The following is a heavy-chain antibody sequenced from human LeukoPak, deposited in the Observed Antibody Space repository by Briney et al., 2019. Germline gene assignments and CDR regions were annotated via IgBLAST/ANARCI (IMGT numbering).Heavy chain of an antibody. J-gene: IGHJ4*02. V-gene: IGHV1-46*01. CDR1: GNTFTSYY. D-gene: IGHD3-22*01. CDR3: ARDGQVGYDSSGYRFDY. Sequence: ASVKVSCKASGNTFTSYYMHWVRQAPGQGLEWMGIINPSGGSTSYAQKFQGRVTMTRDTSTSTVYMELSSLRSEDTAVYYCARDGQVGYDSSGYRFDYWGQGTLVTVSS. CDR2: INPSGGST.